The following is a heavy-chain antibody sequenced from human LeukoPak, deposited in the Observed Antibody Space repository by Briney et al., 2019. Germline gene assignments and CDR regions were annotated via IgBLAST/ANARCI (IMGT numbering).Heavy chain of an antibody. CDR1: GGSISSYY. V-gene: IGHV4-59*01. Sequence: SETLSLTCTVSGGSISSYYWSWIRQPPGKGLEWIGYIYYGGSTNYNPSLKSRVTISVDTSKNQFSLKLSSVTAADTAVYYCARGIVGAIPARYYYYGMDVWGQGTTVTVSS. D-gene: IGHD1-26*01. CDR3: ARGIVGAIPARYYYYGMDV. CDR2: IYYGGST. J-gene: IGHJ6*02.